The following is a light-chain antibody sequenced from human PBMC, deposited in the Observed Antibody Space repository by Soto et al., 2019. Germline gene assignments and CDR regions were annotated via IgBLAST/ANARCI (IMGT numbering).Light chain of an antibody. CDR1: SSDVGGYDY. Sequence: QSALTQPAPVSGSPGQSITISCSGTSSDVGGYDYVSWYQQHPSRAPKLIIYDVNYRPSGVSNRFSGSKSGNTASLTISGLQGEDEADYYCSSYTSSSTRVFGGGTKLTVL. CDR3: SSYTSSSTRV. V-gene: IGLV2-14*01. J-gene: IGLJ3*02. CDR2: DVN.